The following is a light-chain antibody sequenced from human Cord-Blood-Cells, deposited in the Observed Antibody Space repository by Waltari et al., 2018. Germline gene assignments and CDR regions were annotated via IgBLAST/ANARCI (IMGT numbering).Light chain of an antibody. CDR1: QSISSY. CDR3: QQSYSTHTWT. J-gene: IGKJ1*01. V-gene: IGKV1-39*01. Sequence: DIQMTPSPSSLSASVGHRVTITCRASQSISSYLNWYQQKPGKAPKLLIYAASSLQSGVPSRFSGSGSGTDFTLTISSLQPEDFATYYCQQSYSTHTWTFGQGTKVEIK. CDR2: AAS.